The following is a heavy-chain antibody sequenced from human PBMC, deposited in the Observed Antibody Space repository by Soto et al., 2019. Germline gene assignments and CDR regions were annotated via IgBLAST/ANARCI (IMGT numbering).Heavy chain of an antibody. CDR2: ISGSGGST. J-gene: IGHJ3*02. Sequence: GESLKISCAASGFTFSSYAMSWVRQAPGKGLEWVSAISGSGGSTYYADSVKGRFTISRDNSKNTLYLQMNSLRAEDTAVYYCAKVATMIVVVITTAFDIWGQGTMVTVSS. CDR3: AKVATMIVVVITTAFDI. D-gene: IGHD3-22*01. V-gene: IGHV3-23*01. CDR1: GFTFSSYA.